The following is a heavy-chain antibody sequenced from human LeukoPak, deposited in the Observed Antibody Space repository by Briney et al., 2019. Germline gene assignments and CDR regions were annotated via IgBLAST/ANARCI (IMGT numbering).Heavy chain of an antibody. D-gene: IGHD6-6*01. CDR3: ARGGQSSIAARPLNY. V-gene: IGHV3-7*01. J-gene: IGHJ4*02. CDR2: IKQDGSEK. CDR1: GFTLSSYW. Sequence: GGSLRLSCAASGFTLSSYWMSWVRQAPGKGLEWVANIKQDGSEKYYVDSVKGRFTISRDNAKNSLYLQMNSLRAEDTAVYYCARGGQSSIAARPLNYWGQGTLVTVSS.